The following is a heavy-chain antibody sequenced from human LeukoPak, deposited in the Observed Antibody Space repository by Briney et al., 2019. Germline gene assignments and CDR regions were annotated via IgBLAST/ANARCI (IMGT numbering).Heavy chain of an antibody. CDR3: ARDSSGWFGDPDAFDI. V-gene: IGHV3-53*01. Sequence: GGSLRLSCAASEFTVSSNYMSWVRQAPGKGLEWVSVMYSGGSTYYADSVKGRFTISRDNSKSTLYLQMNSLRAEDTAVYYCARDSSGWFGDPDAFDIWGQGTMVTVSS. D-gene: IGHD6-19*01. CDR1: EFTVSSNY. CDR2: MYSGGST. J-gene: IGHJ3*02.